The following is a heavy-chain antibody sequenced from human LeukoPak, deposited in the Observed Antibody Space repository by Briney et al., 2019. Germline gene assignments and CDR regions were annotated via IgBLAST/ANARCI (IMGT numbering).Heavy chain of an antibody. CDR2: ISGSGGST. D-gene: IGHD2-2*02. Sequence: GGSLRLSCAASGFTFSSYAMSWVRQAPGKGLEWVSAISGSGGSTYYAGSVKGRFTISRDNSKNTLYLQMNSLRAEDTAVYYCAKEPVDCSSTSCYTVFDYWGQGTLVTVSS. CDR3: AKEPVDCSSTSCYTVFDY. CDR1: GFTFSSYA. J-gene: IGHJ4*02. V-gene: IGHV3-23*01.